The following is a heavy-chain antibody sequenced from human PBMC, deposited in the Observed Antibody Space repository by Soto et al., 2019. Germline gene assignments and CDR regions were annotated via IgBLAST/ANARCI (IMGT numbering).Heavy chain of an antibody. V-gene: IGHV5-51*01. D-gene: IGHD1-20*01. CDR3: ARTPTFNWNDYAFDI. CDR1: GYSFTSYW. J-gene: IGHJ3*02. Sequence: GESLKISCKGSGYSFTSYWSGWVRQMPGKGLEWMGIIYPGDSDTRYSPSFQGQVTISADKSISTAYLQWSSLKASDTAMYYCARTPTFNWNDYAFDIWGQGTMVTVSS. CDR2: IYPGDSDT.